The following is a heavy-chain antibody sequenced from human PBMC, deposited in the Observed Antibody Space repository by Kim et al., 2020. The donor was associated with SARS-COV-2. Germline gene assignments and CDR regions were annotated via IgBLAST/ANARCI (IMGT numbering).Heavy chain of an antibody. Sequence: SETLSLTCAVYGGSFSGYYWSWIRQPPGKGLEWIGEINHSGSTNYNPSLKSRVTISVDTSKNQFSLKLSSVTAADTAVYYCARGGGLTGTTAYSRASGDYWGQGTLVTVSS. CDR3: ARGGGLTGTTAYSRASGDY. D-gene: IGHD1-7*01. J-gene: IGHJ4*02. V-gene: IGHV4-34*01. CDR1: GGSFSGYY. CDR2: INHSGST.